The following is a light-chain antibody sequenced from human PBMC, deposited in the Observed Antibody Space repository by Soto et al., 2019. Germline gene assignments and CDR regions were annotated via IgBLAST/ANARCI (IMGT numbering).Light chain of an antibody. CDR1: QSVSRY. CDR2: DAS. Sequence: EIVLTQSPATLPLSPGQRATLSCRASQSVSRYLAWYQQKPGQAPRLVIYDASNSAADIPARFSGSGSGTDFTLTINSLEPEDFAVYYCQQRSNWPLTFGGGTKVESK. J-gene: IGKJ4*01. V-gene: IGKV3-11*01. CDR3: QQRSNWPLT.